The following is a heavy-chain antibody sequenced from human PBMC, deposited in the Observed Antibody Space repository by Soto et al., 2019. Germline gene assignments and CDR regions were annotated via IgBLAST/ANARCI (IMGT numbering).Heavy chain of an antibody. CDR3: ARGPEDYYYMDV. V-gene: IGHV3-13*01. Sequence: GGSLRLSCAASGFTFSSYDMHWVRQATGKGLEWVSAIGTAGDTYYPGSVKGRFTISRENAKNSLYLQMNSLRAGDTAVYYCARGPEDYYYMDVWGKGTTVTVSS. CDR2: IGTAGDT. J-gene: IGHJ6*03. CDR1: GFTFSSYD.